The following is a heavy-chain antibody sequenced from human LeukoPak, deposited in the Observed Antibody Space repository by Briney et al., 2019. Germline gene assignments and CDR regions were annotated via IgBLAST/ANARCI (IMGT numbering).Heavy chain of an antibody. J-gene: IGHJ4*02. CDR1: GFTFRRYR. V-gene: IGHV3-21*01. Sequence: GGSLRLSCAASGFTFRRYRMNWVRQAPGKGLEWVSSISSTTTYIYYADSVKGRFTISRDNAKNSLYLEMNSLRVEDTAVYYCARAAKTYDYWGQGTLVTVSS. CDR2: ISSTTTYI. CDR3: ARAAKTYDY.